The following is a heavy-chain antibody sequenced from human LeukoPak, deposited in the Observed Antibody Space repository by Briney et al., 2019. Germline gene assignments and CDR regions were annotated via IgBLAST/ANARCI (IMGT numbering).Heavy chain of an antibody. J-gene: IGHJ4*02. D-gene: IGHD3-10*01. CDR2: VSSSRSTT. V-gene: IGHV3-48*01. Sequence: GGSLGLSCAASGFTLSSYGMNWVRQAPGKGLEWVSYVSSSRSTTYYADSVKGRFTISRDKAKNSLYLQMNSLRAEDTAVYYCARDRGPRTGFMVREAYDYWGQGTLVTVSS. CDR3: ARDRGPRTGFMVREAYDY. CDR1: GFTLSSYG.